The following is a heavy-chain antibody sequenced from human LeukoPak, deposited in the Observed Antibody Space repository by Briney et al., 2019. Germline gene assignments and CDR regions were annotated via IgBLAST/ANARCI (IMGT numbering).Heavy chain of an antibody. J-gene: IGHJ1*01. Sequence: GASVKVSCKASGYTFTTYGINWVRQATGQGLQWMGWINPNSGNTGYAQKFQGRITITRNTSISTVYMELSSLRSEDTAVYYCARGPPTAQYFQHWGQGTLVTVSS. V-gene: IGHV1-8*03. CDR2: INPNSGNT. CDR1: GYTFTTYG. D-gene: IGHD1-1*01. CDR3: ARGPPTAQYFQH.